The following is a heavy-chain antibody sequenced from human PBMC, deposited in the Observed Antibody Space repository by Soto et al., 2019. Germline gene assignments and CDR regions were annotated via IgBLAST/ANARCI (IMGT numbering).Heavy chain of an antibody. CDR2: ISAYNGNT. CDR3: ARDRREKGYDFWSGSYGAYYYYYGMDV. CDR1: GYTFTSYG. V-gene: IGHV1-18*01. J-gene: IGHJ6*02. Sequence: GASVKVSCKASGYTFTSYGISWVRQAPGQGLEWMGWISAYNGNTNYAQKLQGRVTMTTDTSTSTAYMELRSLRSDDTAVYYCARDRREKGYDFWSGSYGAYYYYYGMDVWGQGTTVTVSS. D-gene: IGHD3-3*01.